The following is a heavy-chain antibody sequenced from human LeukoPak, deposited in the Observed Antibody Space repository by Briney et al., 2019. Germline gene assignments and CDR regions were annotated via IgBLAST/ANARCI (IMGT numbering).Heavy chain of an antibody. CDR3: ARDLGYDSSGYHY. D-gene: IGHD3-22*01. CDR1: GDSFSTSY. CDR2: IYTSGSA. Sequence: PSETLSLTCAVSGDSFSTSYWTWIRQPAGQGLEWIGRIYTSGSANYNPSLKSRVTMSIDTCKKQFSLNLSSVTAADTAVYYCARDLGYDSSGYHYWGQGTLVTVSS. V-gene: IGHV4-4*07. J-gene: IGHJ4*02.